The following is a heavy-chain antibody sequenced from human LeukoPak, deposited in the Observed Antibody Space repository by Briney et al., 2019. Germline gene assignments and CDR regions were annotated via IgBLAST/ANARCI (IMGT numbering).Heavy chain of an antibody. Sequence: SETLSLTCTVSGGSISSSSYYWGWIRQPPGKGLEWIGSIYYSGSTYYNPSLKSRVTISVDTSKNQFSLKLSSVTAADTAVYYCARQVWYCSSTSCRRQIDYWGQGTLVTVSS. CDR1: GGSISSSSYY. D-gene: IGHD2-2*01. CDR2: IYYSGST. CDR3: ARQVWYCSSTSCRRQIDY. V-gene: IGHV4-39*01. J-gene: IGHJ4*02.